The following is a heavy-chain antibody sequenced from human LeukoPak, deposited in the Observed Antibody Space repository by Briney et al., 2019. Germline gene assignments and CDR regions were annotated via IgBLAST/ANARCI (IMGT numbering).Heavy chain of an antibody. CDR1: GGSISSSSYY. CDR3: ARAPTVTLTSLNGFDI. D-gene: IGHD4-17*01. J-gene: IGHJ3*02. V-gene: IGHV4-39*07. Sequence: SETLSLTCTVSGGSISSSSYYWVWIRPPPGKGLEWIVSIYYSGITYYNPSVKSRVTISVDTSKNEFSLKLSSVTAADTAVYYCARAPTVTLTSLNGFDIWSQGTMGTVSA. CDR2: IYYSGIT.